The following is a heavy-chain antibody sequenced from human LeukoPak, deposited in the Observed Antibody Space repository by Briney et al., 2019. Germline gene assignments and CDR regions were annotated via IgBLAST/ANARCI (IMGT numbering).Heavy chain of an antibody. V-gene: IGHV3-7*03. Sequence: AGGSLRLSCAASGFIFNSYGMHWVRQAPGKGLEWVANIKQDGSEKYYVDSVKGRFTISRDNAKNSLFLQMNSLRAEDTAVYYCAKEPYDSSGYYVDYWGQGTLVTVSS. CDR1: GFIFNSYG. CDR3: AKEPYDSSGYYVDY. J-gene: IGHJ4*02. D-gene: IGHD3-22*01. CDR2: IKQDGSEK.